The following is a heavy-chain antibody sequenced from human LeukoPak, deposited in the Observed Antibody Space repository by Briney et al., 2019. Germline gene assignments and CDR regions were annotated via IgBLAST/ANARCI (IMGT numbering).Heavy chain of an antibody. D-gene: IGHD3-10*01. J-gene: IGHJ4*02. V-gene: IGHV4-38-2*01. CDR1: GYTISSYDY. CDR2: IVHSGST. Sequence: SETLSLTCAASGYTISSYDYRGFSRQSPREGLEWIVNIVHSGSTYYKPSLKGRFTISVDTSKNEFSLKVSYVTATDTAVYYCGRGIYYLMEYWGQGTLVTVSS. CDR3: GRGIYYLMEY.